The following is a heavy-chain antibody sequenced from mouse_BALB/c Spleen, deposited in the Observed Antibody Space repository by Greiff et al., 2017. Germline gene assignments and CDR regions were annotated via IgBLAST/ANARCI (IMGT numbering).Heavy chain of an antibody. J-gene: IGHJ1*01. CDR1: GYNFTSYW. V-gene: IGHV1-55*01. CDR3: ARSSYWYFDV. CDR2: IYPGSGST. Sequence: QVQLQQSGAELVKPGTSVKLSCKASGYNFTSYWINWVKLRPGQGLEWIGDIYPGSGSTNYNEKFKSKATLTVDTSSSTAYMQLSSLASEDSALYYCARSSYWYFDVWGAGTTGTVSS.